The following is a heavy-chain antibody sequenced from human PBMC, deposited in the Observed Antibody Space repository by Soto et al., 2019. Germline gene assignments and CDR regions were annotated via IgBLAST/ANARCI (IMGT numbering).Heavy chain of an antibody. CDR1: SGSISSADYY. V-gene: IGHV4-30-4*01. CDR2: IYYTGSA. Sequence: SETLSLTCTVSSGSISSADYYWSWIRQPPGKGLEWIGYIYYTGSAYYNPSLKSRVTMSVDTSKNQFSLKVTPVTAADTAVYYCASGGSSNWFDPWGQGTLVTVSS. D-gene: IGHD1-26*01. J-gene: IGHJ5*02. CDR3: ASGGSSNWFDP.